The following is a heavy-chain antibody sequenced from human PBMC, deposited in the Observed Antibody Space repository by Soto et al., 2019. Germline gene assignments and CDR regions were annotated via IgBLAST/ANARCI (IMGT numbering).Heavy chain of an antibody. Sequence: QVQLVQSGAEGKKPGASVKVSCKASGYTFTGYYMHWVRQAPGQGLEWMGWINPNSGGTNYAQKCQGWLTMTRHTSISTAYMELSRLRSDATAVYYCARAGGGSYFYYWGQGTLVTVSS. D-gene: IGHD2-8*02. CDR3: ARAGGGSYFYY. CDR2: INPNSGGT. CDR1: GYTFTGYY. V-gene: IGHV1-2*04. J-gene: IGHJ4*02.